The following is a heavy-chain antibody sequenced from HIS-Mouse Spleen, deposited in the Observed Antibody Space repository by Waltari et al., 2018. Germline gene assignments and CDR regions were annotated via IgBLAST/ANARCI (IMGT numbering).Heavy chain of an antibody. V-gene: IGHV4-39*07. J-gene: IGHJ2*01. CDR1: GGSIRSSSYY. Sequence: QLQLQESGPGLVKPSETLSLTCTVSGGSIRSSSYYWGWIRQPPGKGLEWIGSIYYSGRTYYNPTLKSRVTISVDTSKNQFSLKLSSVTAADTAVYYCAREIPYSSSWYDWYFDLWGCGTLVTVSS. CDR2: IYYSGRT. D-gene: IGHD6-13*01. CDR3: AREIPYSSSWYDWYFDL.